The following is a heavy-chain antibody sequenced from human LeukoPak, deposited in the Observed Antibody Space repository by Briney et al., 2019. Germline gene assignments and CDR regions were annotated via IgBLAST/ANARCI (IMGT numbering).Heavy chain of an antibody. CDR3: ATVSERFSYYFDY. Sequence: ASVKVSCKVSGYTLTELPMHWVRQAPGKGLEWMGGFDPEDGETIYAQKFQGRVTMTEDTSTDTAYMELSSLRSEDTAVYYCATVSERFSYYFDYWGQGTLVTVSS. V-gene: IGHV1-24*01. CDR2: FDPEDGET. J-gene: IGHJ4*02. D-gene: IGHD1-26*01. CDR1: GYTLTELP.